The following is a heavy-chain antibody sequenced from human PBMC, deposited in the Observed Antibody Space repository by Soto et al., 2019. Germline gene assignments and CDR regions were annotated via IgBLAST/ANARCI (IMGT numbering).Heavy chain of an antibody. Sequence: QVQLVESGGGVVQPGRSLRLSCAASGFTFSSYAMHWVRQAPGKGLEWVAVISYDGSNKYYADSVKGRFTISRDNSKNMLYLQMNSLRAEDTAVYYCARDWYDSSGYYFYYYYYGMDVWGQGTTVTVSS. D-gene: IGHD3-22*01. V-gene: IGHV3-30-3*01. CDR3: ARDWYDSSGYYFYYYYYGMDV. J-gene: IGHJ6*02. CDR2: ISYDGSNK. CDR1: GFTFSSYA.